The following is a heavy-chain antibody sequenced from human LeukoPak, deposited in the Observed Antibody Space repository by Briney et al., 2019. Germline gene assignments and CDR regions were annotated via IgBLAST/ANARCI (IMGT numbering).Heavy chain of an antibody. Sequence: SETLSLTCTVSGGSISSYYWSWIRQPPGKGLEWIGYIYYSGSTNYNPSLKSRVTISVDTSKNQFSLKLSSVTAADTAVYYCARLGVGATPLNEYYFDYWGQGTLVTVSS. CDR1: GGSISSYY. D-gene: IGHD1-26*01. J-gene: IGHJ4*02. CDR2: IYYSGST. CDR3: ARLGVGATPLNEYYFDY. V-gene: IGHV4-59*08.